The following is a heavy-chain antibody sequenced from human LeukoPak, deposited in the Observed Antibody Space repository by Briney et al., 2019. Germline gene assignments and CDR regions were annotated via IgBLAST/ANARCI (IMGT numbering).Heavy chain of an antibody. J-gene: IGHJ4*02. V-gene: IGHV1-2*02. Sequence: VASVKVSCKASGYTFTGYYMHWVRQAPGQGLEWMGWINPNSGGTNYAQKFHGGVTMTRDTSLGTAYMELSRLRSDDTAVYYCASPAGVGRGDFDYWGQGTLVTVSS. CDR1: GYTFTGYY. D-gene: IGHD1-26*01. CDR3: ASPAGVGRGDFDY. CDR2: INPNSGGT.